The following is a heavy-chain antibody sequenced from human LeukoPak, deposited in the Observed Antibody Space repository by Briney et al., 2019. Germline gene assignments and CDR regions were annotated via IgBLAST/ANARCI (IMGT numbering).Heavy chain of an antibody. J-gene: IGHJ4*02. CDR2: ISAYNGNT. D-gene: IGHD5-12*01. CDR1: GYTFTSYG. Sequence: ASVKVSCKASGYTFTSYGISWVRQAPGQGLEWMGRISAYNGNTNYAQKLQGRVTMTTDTSTSTAYMELRSLRSDDTAVYYCARGPRGGYRINTFDYWGQGTLVTVSS. V-gene: IGHV1-18*01. CDR3: ARGPRGGYRINTFDY.